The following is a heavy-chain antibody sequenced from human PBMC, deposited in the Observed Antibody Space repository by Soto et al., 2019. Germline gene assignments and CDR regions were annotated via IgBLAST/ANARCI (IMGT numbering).Heavy chain of an antibody. D-gene: IGHD6-19*01. V-gene: IGHV6-1*01. CDR2: TYYRSKWYN. CDR3: ARGGRIKGSGWLFDY. Sequence: PSQTLSLTCAISGDSVCSNSAAWNWIRQSPSRGLEWLGRTYYRSKWYNDYAVSVKSRITINPDTSKNQFSLQLNSVTPEDTAVYYCARGGRIKGSGWLFDYWGQGTLVTVSS. CDR1: GDSVCSNSAA. J-gene: IGHJ4*02.